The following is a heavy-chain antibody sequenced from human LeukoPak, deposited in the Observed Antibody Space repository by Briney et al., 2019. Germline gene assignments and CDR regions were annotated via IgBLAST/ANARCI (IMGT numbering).Heavy chain of an antibody. CDR3: ARATYCGAECTKPGLDY. Sequence: GGSLRLSCAASGFTFSSYSMNWVRQAPGKGLEWVSSISSSSSYIYYADSVKGRFTISRDKAKNSLYLQMNSLRAEDTAVYYCARATYCGAECTKPGLDYWGQGTLVTVSS. D-gene: IGHD2-21*01. V-gene: IGHV3-21*01. CDR2: ISSSSSYI. CDR1: GFTFSSYS. J-gene: IGHJ4*02.